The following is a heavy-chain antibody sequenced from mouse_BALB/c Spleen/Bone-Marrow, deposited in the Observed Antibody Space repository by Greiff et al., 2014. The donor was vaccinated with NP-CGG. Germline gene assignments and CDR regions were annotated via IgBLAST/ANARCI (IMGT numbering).Heavy chain of an antibody. V-gene: IGHV1-80*01. CDR3: ASVYDYGRGYAMDY. D-gene: IGHD2-4*01. Sequence: QVQLPQSGAEVMRPGSSVNIFCKASCYAFRNYWMNWVEQRPGQGLVWIGQIYPGGGDTNYNGKFKGRITLTADKSSSTAYMRLSSLTSEDSAVYFCASVYDYGRGYAMDYWGQGTSVTVSS. J-gene: IGHJ4*01. CDR2: IYPGGGDT. CDR1: CYAFRNYW.